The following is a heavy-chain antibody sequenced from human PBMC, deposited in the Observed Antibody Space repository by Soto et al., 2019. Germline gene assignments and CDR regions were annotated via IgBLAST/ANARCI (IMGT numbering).Heavy chain of an antibody. Sequence: EVQLLQSGGGLVQPGMSLRLSCVASGFSFSSYAMSWVRQAPGKGLEWVSSTSGSGGSAYYADSVKGRFTIARDNSKNTLHLEVSSLRAEDTAVYYCARQRDGREGDYWGQGTLVTVSS. CDR3: ARQRDGREGDY. V-gene: IGHV3-23*01. CDR2: TSGSGGSA. J-gene: IGHJ4*02. CDR1: GFSFSSYA. D-gene: IGHD1-26*01.